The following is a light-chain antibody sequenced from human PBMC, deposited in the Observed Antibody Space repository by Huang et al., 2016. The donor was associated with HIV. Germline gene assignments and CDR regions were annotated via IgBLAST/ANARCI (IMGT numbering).Light chain of an antibody. V-gene: IGKV3-15*01. CDR2: GAS. CDR3: QQYNNWPPWT. CDR1: PSVSSH. J-gene: IGKJ1*01. Sequence: TVMTQSPATLSVSPGERATLSCRASPSVSSHLAWYQQKPGQAPRRLICGASTRATGIPARFSGSGSGTEFTLTISSLQSEDFAVYYCQQYNNWPPWTFGQGTKVEIK.